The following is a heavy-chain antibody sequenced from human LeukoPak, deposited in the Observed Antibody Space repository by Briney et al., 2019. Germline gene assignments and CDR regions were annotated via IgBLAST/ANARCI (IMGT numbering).Heavy chain of an antibody. D-gene: IGHD3-10*01. Sequence: PSQTLSLTCTVSGGSISSGSYYWSWIRQPAGKGLEWIGRIYTSGSTNYNPSLKSRVTISVDTSKNQFSLKLSSVTAADTAVHYCASSSIITMVRGVDRGIDYWGQGTLVTVSS. V-gene: IGHV4-61*02. CDR2: IYTSGST. CDR3: ASSSIITMVRGVDRGIDY. J-gene: IGHJ4*02. CDR1: GGSISSGSYY.